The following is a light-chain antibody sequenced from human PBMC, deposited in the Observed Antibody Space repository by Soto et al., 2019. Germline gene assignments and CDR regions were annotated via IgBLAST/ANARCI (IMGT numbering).Light chain of an antibody. Sequence: EIVMTQSPATLSVSPGERATLSCRASQSVSSNLAWYQQKPGQAPRLLIYGASTRATGIPARFSGSGSGTEFTLTISSLQSEHFAVYYCQQYNNWPPLYTFGQGTKVDI. CDR1: QSVSSN. J-gene: IGKJ2*01. CDR2: GAS. CDR3: QQYNNWPPLYT. V-gene: IGKV3-15*01.